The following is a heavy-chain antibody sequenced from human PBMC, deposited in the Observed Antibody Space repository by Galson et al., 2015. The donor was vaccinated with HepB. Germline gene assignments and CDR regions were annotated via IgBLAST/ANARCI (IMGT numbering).Heavy chain of an antibody. CDR2: TRSKASDYAT. J-gene: IGHJ4*02. D-gene: IGHD6-13*01. V-gene: IGHV3-73*01. Sequence: SLRLSCAAYEFSFSGSASHGVRPASVKGPEWVGRTRSKASDYATAYAASLKGRFSISRDDSKITAYLHMNSLKTEDTAVYYCLRLGDLSGYSSSWGQGTLVTVSA. CDR1: EFSFSGSA. CDR3: LRLGDLSGYSSS.